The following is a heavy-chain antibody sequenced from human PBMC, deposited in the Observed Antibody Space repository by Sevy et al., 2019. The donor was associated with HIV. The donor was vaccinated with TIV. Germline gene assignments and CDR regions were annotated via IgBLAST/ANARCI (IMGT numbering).Heavy chain of an antibody. V-gene: IGHV3-21*01. Sequence: GGSLRLSCAASGFTFSSYRMTWVRQAPGKGLEWVSCIGSTSAYINYADSVKGRLTISRDNAKNLLYLQMDSLRAGDTAVYYCARAVLEISTWRSDYWGQGTLVTVSS. CDR3: ARAVLEISTWRSDY. J-gene: IGHJ4*02. CDR2: IGSTSAYI. D-gene: IGHD1-1*01. CDR1: GFTFSSYR.